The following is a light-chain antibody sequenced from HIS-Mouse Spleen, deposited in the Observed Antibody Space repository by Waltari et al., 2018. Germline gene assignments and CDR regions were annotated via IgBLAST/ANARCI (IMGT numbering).Light chain of an antibody. CDR2: KDS. CDR1: ALTKQY. J-gene: IGLJ3*02. V-gene: IGLV3-25*03. CDR3: QSADSSGTGWV. Sequence: SYELTQPPSVSVSPGQTARLTRPGDALTKQYAYWYQQKPGQAPVLVIYKDSERPSVIPERFSGSSSGTTVTLTISGVQAEDEADYYCQSADSSGTGWVFGGGTKLTVL.